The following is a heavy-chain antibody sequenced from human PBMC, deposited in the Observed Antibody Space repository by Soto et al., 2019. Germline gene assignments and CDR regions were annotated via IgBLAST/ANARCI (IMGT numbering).Heavy chain of an antibody. Sequence: AETLSLSCAVSVYSFSSGYYWGWIRQPPGRGMEWIASLYHSGTANDTASLERRVPISLDTSKNQLSLKWSSVTAADTAVYYCARATYYVESSGYYLDACDIWGQGTMVT. V-gene: IGHV4-38-2*01. CDR3: ARATYYVESSGYYLDACDI. D-gene: IGHD3-22*01. CDR2: LYHSGTA. J-gene: IGHJ3*02. CDR1: VYSFSSGYY.